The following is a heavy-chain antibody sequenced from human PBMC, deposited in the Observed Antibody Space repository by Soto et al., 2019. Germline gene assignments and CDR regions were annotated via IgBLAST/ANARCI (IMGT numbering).Heavy chain of an antibody. V-gene: IGHV1-69*12. CDR1: GGTFSSYA. Sequence: QVQLVQSGAEVKKPGSSVKVSCKASGGTFSSYAISWVRQAPGQGLEWMGGIIPIFGTANYAQKFQGRVTITADEPTSAAYMELSRLRSEDTAVYYCARGGIAVAGTSYYYGMDVWGQGTTVTVSS. CDR3: ARGGIAVAGTSYYYGMDV. D-gene: IGHD6-19*01. J-gene: IGHJ6*02. CDR2: IIPIFGTA.